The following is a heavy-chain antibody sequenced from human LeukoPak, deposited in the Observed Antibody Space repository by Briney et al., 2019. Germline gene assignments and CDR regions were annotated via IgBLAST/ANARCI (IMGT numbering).Heavy chain of an antibody. Sequence: GGSLRLSCVASGFAFSTYAVGWVRQAPGKGLEWVAVISYDGSNKYYADSVKGRFTISRDNSKNTLYLQMNSLRAEDTAVYYCAKELVEYYDSSGYSYYYYYGMDVWGQGTTVTVSS. V-gene: IGHV3-30*18. CDR2: ISYDGSNK. D-gene: IGHD3-22*01. J-gene: IGHJ6*02. CDR1: GFAFSTYA. CDR3: AKELVEYYDSSGYSYYYYYGMDV.